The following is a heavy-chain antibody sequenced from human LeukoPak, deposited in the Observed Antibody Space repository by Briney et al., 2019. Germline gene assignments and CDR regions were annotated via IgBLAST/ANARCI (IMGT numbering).Heavy chain of an antibody. Sequence: SETLSLTCSVSGGSISSYSWTWIRQPPGKGLEWIGYIYYSGSTNYNPSLKSRVTISIDTSKNQFSLKLSSVTAVDTAVYYCASRMYGSSGRYFHHWGQGTLVTVSS. CDR1: GGSISSYS. CDR3: ASRMYGSSGRYFHH. V-gene: IGHV4-59*12. J-gene: IGHJ1*01. D-gene: IGHD6-13*01. CDR2: IYYSGST.